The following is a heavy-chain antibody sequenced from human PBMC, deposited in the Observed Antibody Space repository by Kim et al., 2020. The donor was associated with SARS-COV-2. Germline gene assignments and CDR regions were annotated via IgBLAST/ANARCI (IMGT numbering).Heavy chain of an antibody. Sequence: SLKSRVIISVDTSKNQCSLKRSSVTAADTALYYCARGYNSGWSDAGWFDPWGQGTLVTVSS. J-gene: IGHJ5*02. V-gene: IGHV4-59*09. CDR3: ARGYNSGWSDAGWFDP. D-gene: IGHD6-19*01.